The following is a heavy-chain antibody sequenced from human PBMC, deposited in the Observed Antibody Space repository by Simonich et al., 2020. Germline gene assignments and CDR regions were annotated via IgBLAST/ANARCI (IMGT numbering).Heavy chain of an antibody. V-gene: IGHV3-7*01. CDR2: IKQDGSEK. Sequence: EVQLVESGGGLVQPGGSLRLSCAASGFTFSSYWMSWVRQAPGKGLEWVANIKQDGSEKYYVDSVKGRLTISRDNAKNSLYLQMNSLRAEDTAVYYCARDGLGTAYYYMDVWGKGTTVTVSS. D-gene: IGHD7-27*01. CDR1: GFTFSSYW. CDR3: ARDGLGTAYYYMDV. J-gene: IGHJ6*03.